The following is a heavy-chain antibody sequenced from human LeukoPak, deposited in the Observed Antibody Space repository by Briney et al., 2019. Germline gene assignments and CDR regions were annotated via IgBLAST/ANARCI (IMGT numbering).Heavy chain of an antibody. CDR3: ARPEHITEYYYDESSDDAFDI. J-gene: IGHJ3*02. CDR1: GFTFSSYW. CDR2: INSDGSST. V-gene: IGHV3-74*01. Sequence: PGGSLRLSCAASGFTFSSYWMHWVRHAPGKGLVWVSRINSDGSSTSYADSVKGRFTISRDNAKNTLYLQMNSLRAEDTAVYYCARPEHITEYYYDESSDDAFDIWGQGTMVTVSS. D-gene: IGHD3-22*01.